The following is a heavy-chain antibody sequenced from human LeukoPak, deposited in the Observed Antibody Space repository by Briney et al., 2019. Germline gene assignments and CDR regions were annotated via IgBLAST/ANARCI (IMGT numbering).Heavy chain of an antibody. V-gene: IGHV3-7*01. CDR3: ARVGTWELQRVFDN. Sequence: GGSLRLSCAASGFTFTDYWMTWVRQVPGKELEWVANINRAGIESYYVDSVKGRFTISRDSAEKSLYLQMDSLRVDDTAVYYCARVGTWELQRVFDNWGQGTLVTVSS. J-gene: IGHJ4*02. CDR1: GFTFTDYW. CDR2: INRAGIES. D-gene: IGHD1-26*01.